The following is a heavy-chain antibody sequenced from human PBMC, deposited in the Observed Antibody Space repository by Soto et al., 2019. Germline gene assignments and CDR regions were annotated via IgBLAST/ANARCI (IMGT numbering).Heavy chain of an antibody. Sequence: EVQLVESGGGLVQPGGSLRLSCAASGFTFSTYWMHWIRQVPGKVLEWVSRINSDASHTYYADSVNGRFTISRDNAKTTLHLEMNGLRDEDTAVYYCVRDGHCLTTSCYGTWFDAWGQGTLVIVSS. CDR1: GFTFSTYW. CDR2: INSDASHT. J-gene: IGHJ5*02. D-gene: IGHD2-2*01. V-gene: IGHV3-74*01. CDR3: VRDGHCLTTSCYGTWFDA.